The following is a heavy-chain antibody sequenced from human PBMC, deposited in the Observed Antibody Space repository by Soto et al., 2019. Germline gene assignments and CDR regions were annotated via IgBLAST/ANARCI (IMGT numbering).Heavy chain of an antibody. CDR1: GYTLTELS. CDR3: AADRFYRPFPCFDP. CDR2: LDPEDGET. Sequence: QVQLVQSGAEVKKPGASVKVSCKVSGYTLTELSMHWVRQAPGKGLEWIGGLDPEDGETIYAQKIQGRVTMTENTTTDTANIDLSSLGSADTAVYYCAADRFYRPFPCFDPWGQGTLVTVSS. V-gene: IGHV1-24*01. J-gene: IGHJ5*02.